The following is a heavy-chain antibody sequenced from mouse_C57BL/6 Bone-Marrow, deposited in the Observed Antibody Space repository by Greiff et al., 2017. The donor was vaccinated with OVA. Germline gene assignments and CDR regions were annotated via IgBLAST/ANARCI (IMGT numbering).Heavy chain of an antibody. CDR2: ISSGGSYT. CDR3: ARHSSGSLFAY. D-gene: IGHD3-2*02. Sequence: EVHLVESGGDLVKPGGSLKLSCAASGFTFSSYGMSWVRQTPDKRLEWVATISSGGSYTYYPDSVKGRFTISRDNAKNTLYLQMSSLKSEDTAMYYCARHSSGSLFAYWGQGTLVTVSA. V-gene: IGHV5-6*01. J-gene: IGHJ3*01. CDR1: GFTFSSYG.